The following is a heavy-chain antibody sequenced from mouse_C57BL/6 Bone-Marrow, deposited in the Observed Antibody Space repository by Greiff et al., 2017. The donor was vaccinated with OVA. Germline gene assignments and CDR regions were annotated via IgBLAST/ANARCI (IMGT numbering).Heavy chain of an antibody. CDR2: IDPENGDT. CDR3: TGCFIYYYGSSYAMDY. Sequence: VQLKQSGAELVRPGASVKLSCTASGFNIKDDYMHWVKQRPEQGLEWIGWIDPENGDTEYASKFQGKATITADTSSNTAYLQLSSLTSEDTAVYYGTGCFIYYYGSSYAMDYWGQGTSVTVSS. CDR1: GFNIKDDY. J-gene: IGHJ4*01. V-gene: IGHV14-4*01. D-gene: IGHD1-1*01.